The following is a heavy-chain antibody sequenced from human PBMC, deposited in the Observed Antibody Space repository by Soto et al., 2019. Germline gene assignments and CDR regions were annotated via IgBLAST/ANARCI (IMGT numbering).Heavy chain of an antibody. CDR2: IYYSGST. CDR1: GGSISSGDYY. Sequence: SETLSLTCTVSGGSISSGDYYWSWIRQPPGKGLEWIGYIYYSGSTYYNPSLKSRVTISVDTSKNQFSLKLSSVTAADTAVYYCARGGYYGSGSEIDYWGQGTLVTVSS. V-gene: IGHV4-30-4*01. CDR3: ARGGYYGSGSEIDY. J-gene: IGHJ4*02. D-gene: IGHD3-10*01.